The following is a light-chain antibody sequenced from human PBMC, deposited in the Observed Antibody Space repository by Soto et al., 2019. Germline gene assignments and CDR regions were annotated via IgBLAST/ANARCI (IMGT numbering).Light chain of an antibody. Sequence: DIQMTQSPSSLSASVEDRVIITCRASQSISNHLNWYQQKPGKAPKLLIYAASSLQSGIPDRFSGSGSGTDFTLTISRLEPEDFAVYYCQQYGSSSTFGQGTRLEIK. CDR3: QQYGSSST. V-gene: IGKV1-39*01. CDR2: AAS. CDR1: QSISNH. J-gene: IGKJ5*01.